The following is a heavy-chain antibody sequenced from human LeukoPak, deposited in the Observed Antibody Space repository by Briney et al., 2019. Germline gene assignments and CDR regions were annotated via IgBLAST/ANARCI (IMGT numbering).Heavy chain of an antibody. CDR1: GGSISSYY. CDR3: ARYAAGIAFDI. J-gene: IGHJ3*02. D-gene: IGHD6-13*01. V-gene: IGHV4-59*01. Sequence: PSETLSLTCTVSGGSISSYYWSWIRQPPGKGLEWIGYIYYSGSTNYNPSLKSRVTISVDTSKNQFSLKLSSVTAADTAVYYCARYAAGIAFDIWGQGTMVTVSS. CDR2: IYYSGST.